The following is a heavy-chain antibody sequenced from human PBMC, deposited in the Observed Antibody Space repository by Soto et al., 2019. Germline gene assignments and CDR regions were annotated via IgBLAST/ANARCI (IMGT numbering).Heavy chain of an antibody. CDR2: IYWDDDK. Sequence: QITLKESGPTLVKPTQTLTLTCTFSGFSLSTSGVGVGWIRQPPGKALEWLALIYWDDDKRYSPSLKSRLTITKDXXKXQXGLTMTDMDPVDTATYYCAHFSREFHLILSHYWFDYWGQGTLVTVSS. CDR3: AHFSREFHLILSHYWFDY. V-gene: IGHV2-5*02. CDR1: GFSLSTSGVG. J-gene: IGHJ4*02. D-gene: IGHD3-10*01.